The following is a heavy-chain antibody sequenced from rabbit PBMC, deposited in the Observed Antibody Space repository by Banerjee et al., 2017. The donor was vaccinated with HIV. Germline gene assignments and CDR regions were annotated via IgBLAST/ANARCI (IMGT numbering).Heavy chain of an antibody. CDR1: GFSFSSSYW. D-gene: IGHD4-2*01. CDR2: IYAGSSGST. Sequence: EESGGDLVKPEGSLTLTCTASGFSFSSSYWICWVRQAPGKGLEWIACIYAGSSGSTYYASWAKGRFTISKTSSTTVTLQMTSLTAADTATYFCARDDAGSGDSGWYFNLWGPGTLVTVS. V-gene: IGHV1S45*01. CDR3: ARDDAGSGDSGWYFNL. J-gene: IGHJ4*01.